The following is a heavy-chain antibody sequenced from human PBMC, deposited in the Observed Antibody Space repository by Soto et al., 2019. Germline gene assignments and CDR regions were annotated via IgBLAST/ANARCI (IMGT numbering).Heavy chain of an antibody. Sequence: EVQLVESGGGLVQPGGSLRLSCEASGFTFRNYDMHWVRQGTGKGLEWVSGISAAGDPDYADSVEGRFTISRENAQNSFLSPMNRLRIRDTAVYYCARTDRDFYGLDVWGQGTTVIVSS. V-gene: IGHV3-13*05. CDR2: ISAAGDP. CDR1: GFTFRNYD. CDR3: ARTDRDFYGLDV. J-gene: IGHJ6*02.